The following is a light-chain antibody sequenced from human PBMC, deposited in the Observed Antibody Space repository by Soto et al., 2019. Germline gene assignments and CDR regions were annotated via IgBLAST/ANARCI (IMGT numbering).Light chain of an antibody. CDR1: GSDIGTYNY. CDR3: KSYTSASTYV. Sequence: QSALTQPASVSGSPGQSITISCTGTGSDIGTYNYVSWYQHHPGKAPKFIIYDVTNRPSGVSDRLSGSKSGNTASLTISGLQAEDEADYFCKSYTSASTYVFGTGTKLTVL. CDR2: DVT. J-gene: IGLJ1*01. V-gene: IGLV2-14*03.